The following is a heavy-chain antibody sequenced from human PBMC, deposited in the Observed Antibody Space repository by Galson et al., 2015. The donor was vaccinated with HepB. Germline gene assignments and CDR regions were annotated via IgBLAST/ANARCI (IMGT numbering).Heavy chain of an antibody. V-gene: IGHV2-70*12. CDR3: AHRAYCSGGSCYSGEFDY. Sequence: PALVKPTQTLTLTCTFSGFSLSTSGMCVSWIRQPPGKALEWLALIDWDDDKYYSTSLKTRLTISKDTSKNQVVLTMTNMDPVDTATYYCAHRAYCSGGSCYSGEFDYWGQGTLVTVSS. D-gene: IGHD2-15*01. CDR1: GFSLSTSGMC. J-gene: IGHJ4*02. CDR2: IDWDDDK.